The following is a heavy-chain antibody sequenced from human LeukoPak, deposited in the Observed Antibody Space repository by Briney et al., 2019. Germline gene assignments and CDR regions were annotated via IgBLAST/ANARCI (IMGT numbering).Heavy chain of an antibody. CDR3: ARDHYGGPHYYYYGMDV. D-gene: IGHD4-23*01. CDR2: INPSGGST. V-gene: IGHV1-46*01. CDR1: GYTFTSYY. J-gene: IGHJ6*02. Sequence: ASAKVSCKASGYTFTSYYMHWVRQAPGQGLEWMGIINPSGGSTSYAQKFQGRVTMTRDTSTSTAYMELSSLRSEDTAVYYCARDHYGGPHYYYYGMDVWGQGTTVTVS.